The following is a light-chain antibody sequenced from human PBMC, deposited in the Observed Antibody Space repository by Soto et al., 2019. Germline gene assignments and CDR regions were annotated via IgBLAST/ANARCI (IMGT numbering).Light chain of an antibody. Sequence: DIRVTQSPPTLSASVGDRVTITLRASQTITTWMAWYQQKPGKAPKLLVYDASTLQSGVATRFSGSGSGTEFTLIISGLQPEDSATYYCQQYTNTNNPWMFGQGTKVDIK. J-gene: IGKJ1*01. CDR3: QQYTNTNNPWM. V-gene: IGKV1-5*01. CDR1: QTITTW. CDR2: DAS.